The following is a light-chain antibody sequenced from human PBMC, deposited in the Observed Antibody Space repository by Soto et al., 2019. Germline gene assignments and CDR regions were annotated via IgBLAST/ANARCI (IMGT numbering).Light chain of an antibody. CDR1: SSDVGGYHY. Sequence: QSALTQPASVSGSPGQSITISCTGTSSDVGGYHYVSWYQQHPGKAPKLMIYDVNNRPSGVSNRFSGSKSGNTASLTISGLQAEDEANYYCSSYTTISTVVFGVGTKVTVL. V-gene: IGLV2-14*01. CDR3: SSYTTISTVV. J-gene: IGLJ3*02. CDR2: DVN.